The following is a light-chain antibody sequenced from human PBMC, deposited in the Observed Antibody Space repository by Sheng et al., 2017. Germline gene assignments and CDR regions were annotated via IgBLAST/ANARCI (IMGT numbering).Light chain of an antibody. CDR1: QDITNA. CDR2: AAS. Sequence: DIQMTQSPSSLSASVGARVTITCRATQDITNALAWYQQKPGKVPKLLLYAASRLETGVPSRFSGSGSGTDFTLTISSLQPDDFATYYCQQYYTLPQDFGPGTKVDIK. J-gene: IGKJ3*01. CDR3: QQYYTLPQD. V-gene: IGKV1-NL1*01.